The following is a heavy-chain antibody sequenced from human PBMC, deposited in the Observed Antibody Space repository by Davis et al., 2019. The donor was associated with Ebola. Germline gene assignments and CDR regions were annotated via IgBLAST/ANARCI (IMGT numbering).Heavy chain of an antibody. D-gene: IGHD3-3*01. CDR2: INHSGST. CDR3: ARDRGRSGPNGHYYYGMDV. Sequence: MPSETLSLTCAVYGWSFSGYYWSWIRQPPGKGLEWIGEINHSGSTNYNPSLKSRVTISVDTSKNQFSLKLSSVTAADTAVYYCARDRGRSGPNGHYYYGMDVWGQGTTVTVSS. V-gene: IGHV4-34*01. CDR1: GWSFSGYY. J-gene: IGHJ6*02.